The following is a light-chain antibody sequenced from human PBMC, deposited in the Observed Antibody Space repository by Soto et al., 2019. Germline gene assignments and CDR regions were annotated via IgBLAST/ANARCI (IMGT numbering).Light chain of an antibody. CDR3: TSYSSSSPVV. J-gene: IGLJ2*01. V-gene: IGLV2-14*03. Sequence: QSALTQPASMSGSFGQSITISCTGTSSDVGGYNYVSWYQQHPNKAPKLMIYDVNNRPSGISNRFSGSKSGNTASLTISGLQAEDEGDYYCTSYSSSSPVVFGGGTQLTVL. CDR2: DVN. CDR1: SSDVGGYNY.